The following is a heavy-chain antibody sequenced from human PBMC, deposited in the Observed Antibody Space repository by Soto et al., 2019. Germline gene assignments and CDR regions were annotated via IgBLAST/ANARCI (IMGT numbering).Heavy chain of an antibody. CDR3: AREGYCSSTSCYNWFDP. D-gene: IGHD2-2*01. V-gene: IGHV1-69*01. CDR2: IIPIFGTA. CDR1: GGTFSSYA. Sequence: QVQLVQSGAEVKKPGSSVKVSCKASGGTFSSYAISWVRQAPGQGLEWMGGIIPIFGTANYAQKFQGRVTITADESTSTAYMELSSLRSEGTAVYYCAREGYCSSTSCYNWFDPWGQGTLVTVSS. J-gene: IGHJ5*02.